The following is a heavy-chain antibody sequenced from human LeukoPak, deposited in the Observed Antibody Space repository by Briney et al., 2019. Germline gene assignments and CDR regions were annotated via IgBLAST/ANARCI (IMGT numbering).Heavy chain of an antibody. Sequence: PGGSLRLSCAASGFTFSSYGMHWVRQAPGKGLEWVAVISYDGSNKYYADSVKGRFTISRDNSKNTLYLQMNSLRAEDTAVYYCAGGKYFDYWGQGTLVTVSS. D-gene: IGHD1-26*01. J-gene: IGHJ4*02. CDR1: GFTFSSYG. V-gene: IGHV3-30*03. CDR3: AGGKYFDY. CDR2: ISYDGSNK.